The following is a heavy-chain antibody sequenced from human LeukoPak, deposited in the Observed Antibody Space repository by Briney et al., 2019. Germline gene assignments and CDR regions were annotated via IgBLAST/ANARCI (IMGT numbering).Heavy chain of an antibody. CDR1: GFTFSTYW. J-gene: IGHJ4*02. V-gene: IGHV3-74*01. D-gene: IGHD3-10*01. Sequence: WGSLRLSCAASGFTFSTYWMHWVRQAPGEGPVWVSRINPDGSTTTYADSVKGRFTISRDNAKNTLYLQMNSLRAEDTAVYYCARVRVGAYDFEYWGQGALVTVSS. CDR3: ARVRVGAYDFEY. CDR2: INPDGSTT.